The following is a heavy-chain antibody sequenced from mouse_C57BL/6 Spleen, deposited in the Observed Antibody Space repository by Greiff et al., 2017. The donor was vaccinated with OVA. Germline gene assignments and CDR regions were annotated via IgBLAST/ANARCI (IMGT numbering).Heavy chain of an antibody. J-gene: IGHJ3*01. D-gene: IGHD3-2*02. CDR1: GYAFSSSW. Sequence: VKLQESGPELVKPGASVKISCKASGYAFSSSWMNWVKQRPGKGLGWIGRIYPGDGDTNYNGKFKGKATLTADKSSSTAYMQLSSLTSEDSAVYFCARSLDSSGYGFAYWGQGTLVTVSA. V-gene: IGHV1-82*01. CDR3: ARSLDSSGYGFAY. CDR2: IYPGDGDT.